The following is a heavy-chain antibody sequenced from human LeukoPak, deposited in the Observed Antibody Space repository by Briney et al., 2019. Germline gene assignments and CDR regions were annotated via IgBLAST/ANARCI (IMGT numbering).Heavy chain of an antibody. D-gene: IGHD2-15*01. Sequence: SETLSLTCTISGGSISSYYWSWIRQPAGKGLEWIGHIYTSGTTNYNPSLKSRVTMSIDTSKNQFSLKLSSVTAADTAVYYCARGRYCTDGSCYFDYWGQGTLVTVSS. CDR2: IYTSGTT. CDR1: GGSISSYY. J-gene: IGHJ4*02. V-gene: IGHV4-4*07. CDR3: ARGRYCTDGSCYFDY.